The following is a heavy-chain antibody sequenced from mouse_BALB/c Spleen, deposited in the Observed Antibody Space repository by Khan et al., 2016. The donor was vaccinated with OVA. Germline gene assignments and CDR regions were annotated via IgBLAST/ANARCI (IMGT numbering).Heavy chain of an antibody. CDR3: NGVNNEDFDY. J-gene: IGHJ2*01. Sequence: VQLHQSGAELVRSGASVKLSCTASGFNIKDYYMHWVKQRPEQGLEWIGCIDPENGDTEYAPKFQGKATMTVDTSSTTAYLQLSSLTSEDTDVYYCNGVNNEDFDYLGQGNPLPGSS. V-gene: IGHV14-4*02. CDR1: GFNIKDYY. D-gene: IGHD2-2*01. CDR2: IDPENGDT.